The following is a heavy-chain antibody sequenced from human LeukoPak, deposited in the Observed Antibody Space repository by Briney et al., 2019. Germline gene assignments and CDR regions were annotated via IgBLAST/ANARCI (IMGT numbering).Heavy chain of an antibody. D-gene: IGHD3-3*01. Sequence: SETLSLTCTASGGSISSHYWSWIRQPPGKGLEWIGYIYYSGSTNYNTTLMWRVSRAVDTSKKQSSLKLSSVNSADTAVYYCARNYDFWSGPGYVGVWGKGTTVTVSS. CDR3: ARNYDFWSGPGYVGV. CDR2: IYYSGST. V-gene: IGHV4-59*11. CDR1: GGSISSHY. J-gene: IGHJ6*03.